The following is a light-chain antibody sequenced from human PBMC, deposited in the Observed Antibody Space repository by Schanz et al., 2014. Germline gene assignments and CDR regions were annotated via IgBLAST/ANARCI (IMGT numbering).Light chain of an antibody. CDR1: QSVSTN. V-gene: IGKV3D-20*02. J-gene: IGKJ5*01. Sequence: IAVTQSPATLSVSPGESATLSCRASQSVSTNLAWYQQKPGQAPRLLIYGASSRATGIPDRFSGSGSGTDFTLTISRLEPEDFGVYYCQQRNSWVTFGQGTRLEIK. CDR3: QQRNSWVT. CDR2: GAS.